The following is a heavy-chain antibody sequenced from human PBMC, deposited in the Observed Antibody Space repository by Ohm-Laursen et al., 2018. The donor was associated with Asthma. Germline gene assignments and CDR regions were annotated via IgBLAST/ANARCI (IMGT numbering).Heavy chain of an antibody. V-gene: IGHV4-39*01. CDR2: LFYSGNT. CDR3: AFCTGGTCYSGVFDV. J-gene: IGHJ3*01. Sequence: GTLSLTCSVSGDPFTSGASYWGWIRQPPGKGLEWIGCLFYSGNTHYNPSLQSRITISEDTSKNQVSLEVNSVTAADTAVYFCAFCTGGTCYSGVFDVWGQGVRVTVSS. D-gene: IGHD2-15*01. CDR1: GDPFTSGASY.